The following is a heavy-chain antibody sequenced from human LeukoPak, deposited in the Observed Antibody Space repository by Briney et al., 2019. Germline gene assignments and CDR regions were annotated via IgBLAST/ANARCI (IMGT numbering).Heavy chain of an antibody. V-gene: IGHV3-9*01. J-gene: IGHJ6*02. D-gene: IGHD4-11*01. CDR3: AKVLTTEWRYGMDV. Sequence: PGGSLRLSCAASGFSFDEYAMHWVRQAPGKGLEWVSGISWNGDSIGYADSVKGRFTISRDNAKNSLYLQMNSLRAEDTALYYCAKVLTTEWRYGMDVWGHGTTVTVSS. CDR1: GFSFDEYA. CDR2: ISWNGDSI.